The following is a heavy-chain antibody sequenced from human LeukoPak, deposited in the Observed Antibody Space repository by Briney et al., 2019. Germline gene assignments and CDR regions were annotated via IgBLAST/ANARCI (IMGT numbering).Heavy chain of an antibody. D-gene: IGHD3-3*01. Sequence: SETLSLTRTVSGGSISSYHWSWIRQPPGKGLEWIGHIYYTGSTNYNPSLKSRVTISLDTPKNQFSLKLSSVTAAGTAVYYCTRSLGVVIHGGMDVWGQGTTVTVSS. CDR2: IYYTGST. CDR3: TRSLGVVIHGGMDV. CDR1: GGSISSYH. V-gene: IGHV4-59*01. J-gene: IGHJ6*02.